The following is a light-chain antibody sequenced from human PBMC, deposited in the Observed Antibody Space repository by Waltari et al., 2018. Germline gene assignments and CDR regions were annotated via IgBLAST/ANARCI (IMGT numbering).Light chain of an antibody. J-gene: IGLJ3*02. V-gene: IGLV4-69*01. CDR1: SGHSSTV. Sequence: QLVLTQSPSASASLGASVKLNCTLSSGHSSTVIAWLQQQPEKGPRYLMKVNSDGSNSKGDEIPDRFSGSSSGAERYLTISSLQSEDEADYYCQTGGHGTWVFGGGTKLTVL. CDR2: VNSDGSN. CDR3: QTGGHGTWV.